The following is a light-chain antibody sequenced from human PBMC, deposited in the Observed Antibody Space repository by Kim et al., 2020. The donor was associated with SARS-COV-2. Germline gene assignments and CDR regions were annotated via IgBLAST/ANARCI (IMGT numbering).Light chain of an antibody. J-gene: IGLJ3*02. CDR3: QTWGTGIIV. V-gene: IGLV4-69*01. CDR1: SGHSSYA. Sequence: SVKLTCTLSSGHSSYAIAWHQQQPEKGPRYLMKLNSDGSHSKGDGIPDRFSGSSSGAERYLTISSLQSEDEADYYCQTWGTGIIVFGGGTQLTVL. CDR2: LNSDGSH.